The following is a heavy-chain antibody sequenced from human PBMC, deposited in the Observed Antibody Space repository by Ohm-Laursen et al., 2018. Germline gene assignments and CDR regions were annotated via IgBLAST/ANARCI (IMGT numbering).Heavy chain of an antibody. J-gene: IGHJ4*02. CDR3: AKDVDRSGRIVVFDY. V-gene: IGHV3-9*01. CDR2: ISWNSVNI. D-gene: IGHD3-22*01. Sequence: SLRLSCSASGFTFDDYAMHWVRQAPGKGLEWVSGISWNSVNIGYADSVTGRFTISRDNAKNSLYLQMNSLRAEDTALYYCAKDVDRSGRIVVFDYWGQGTPVTVSS. CDR1: GFTFDDYA.